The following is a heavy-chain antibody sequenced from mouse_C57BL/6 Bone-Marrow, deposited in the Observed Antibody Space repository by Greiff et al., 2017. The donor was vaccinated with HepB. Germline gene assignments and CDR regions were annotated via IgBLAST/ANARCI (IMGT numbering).Heavy chain of an antibody. V-gene: IGHV6-6*01. J-gene: IGHJ4*01. CDR1: GFTFSDAW. CDR3: TRHGNYSYAMDY. Sequence: EVKVEESGGGLVQPGGSMKLSCAASGFTFSDAWMDWVRQSPEKGLEWVAEIRNKANNHATYYAESVKGRFTISRDDSKSSVYLQMNSLRPEDTGVYYCTRHGNYSYAMDYWGQGTSVTVSS. D-gene: IGHD2-1*01. CDR2: IRNKANNHAT.